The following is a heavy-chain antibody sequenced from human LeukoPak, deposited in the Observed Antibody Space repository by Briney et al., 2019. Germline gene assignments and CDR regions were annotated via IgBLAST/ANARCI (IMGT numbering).Heavy chain of an antibody. CDR2: ISTSGDST. D-gene: IGHD6-19*01. V-gene: IGHV3-21*06. CDR1: GFTFSSQN. Sequence: PGGSLRLSCAASGFTFSSQNTNWARQAPGKGLEWVAYISTSGDSTKYADSVEGRFTISRDNAENSLFLLMNSLRVEDTAVYYCVKNGWLDYWGQGILVTVSS. CDR3: VKNGWLDY. J-gene: IGHJ4*02.